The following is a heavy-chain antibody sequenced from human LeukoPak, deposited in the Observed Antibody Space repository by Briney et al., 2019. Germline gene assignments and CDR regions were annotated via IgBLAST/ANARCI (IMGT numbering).Heavy chain of an antibody. Sequence: PGGSLRLSCAASGFTFSSYWMHWVRQAPGKGLVWVSRISSDGSSTSYADSVKGRITISRDNTKNTLYLQMNSLRAEDTAVYYCARDAWIATIPLDSWGQGTLVTVSS. D-gene: IGHD5-24*01. CDR2: ISSDGSST. CDR1: GFTFSSYW. V-gene: IGHV3-74*01. J-gene: IGHJ4*02. CDR3: ARDAWIATIPLDS.